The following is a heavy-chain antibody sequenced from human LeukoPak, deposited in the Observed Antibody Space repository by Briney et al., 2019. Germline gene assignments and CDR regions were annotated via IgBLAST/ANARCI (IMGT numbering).Heavy chain of an antibody. D-gene: IGHD3-22*01. V-gene: IGHV4-59*01. CDR2: THYSGTG. CDR3: ARVRFYDTTGYSTSYYLDY. CDR1: GGPIIASY. Sequence: PSETLSLTCAVSGGPIIASYWSWIRQPPGKRLEWIGYTHYSGTGNYNPSLKSRVTISIDTSKNRFSLRLTSVTAADTAVYYCARVRFYDTTGYSTSYYLDYWGQGALVTVSS. J-gene: IGHJ4*02.